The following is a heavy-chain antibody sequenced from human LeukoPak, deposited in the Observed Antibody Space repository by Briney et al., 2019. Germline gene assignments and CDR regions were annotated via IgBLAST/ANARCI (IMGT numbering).Heavy chain of an antibody. Sequence: SQTLSLTCTVSGGSISSGSYYWSWIRQPAGKGLEWIGRIYTSGSTNYNPSLKSRVTISVDTSKNQFSLKLSSVTAADTAVYYCAREGYYYDSSANWGQGTLVTVSS. CDR1: GGSISSGSYY. CDR3: AREGYYYDSSAN. CDR2: IYTSGST. V-gene: IGHV4-61*02. D-gene: IGHD3-22*01. J-gene: IGHJ4*02.